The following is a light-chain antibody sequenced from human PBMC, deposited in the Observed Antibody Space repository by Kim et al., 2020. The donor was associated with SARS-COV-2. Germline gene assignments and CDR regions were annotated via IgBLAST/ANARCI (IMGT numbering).Light chain of an antibody. V-gene: IGKV1-9*01. J-gene: IGKJ4*01. Sequence: ASVGDRVTITCRASEGITTYLAWYQQQPGRAPKVLIYGASTLHSGVPSRFSGSGSGTEFTFTISSLQPEDFATYYCEQVKAYPLTFGGGTKVDIK. CDR3: EQVKAYPLT. CDR1: EGITTY. CDR2: GAS.